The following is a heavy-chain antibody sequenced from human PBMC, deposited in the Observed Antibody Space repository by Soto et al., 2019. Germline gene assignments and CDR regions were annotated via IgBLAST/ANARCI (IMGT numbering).Heavy chain of an antibody. V-gene: IGHV3-23*01. CDR2: ISGSGGSP. J-gene: IGHJ5*02. Sequence: EVQLLESGGGLVQPGGSLRLSCAASGFTFSGHTMSWVRQAPGKGLEWVSAISGSGGSPSYADSVQGRFTISRDNPKNTLYLQMSSLRVEDTAIYYSAKARCTSNTCYVPDHWGQGTLVTVSS. CDR3: AKARCTSNTCYVPDH. CDR1: GFTFSGHT. D-gene: IGHD2-15*01.